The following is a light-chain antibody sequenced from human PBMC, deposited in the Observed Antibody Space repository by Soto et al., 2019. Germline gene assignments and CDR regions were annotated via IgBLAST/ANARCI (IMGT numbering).Light chain of an antibody. CDR3: QQHGTSPIT. CDR2: GAS. CDR1: QSVSSN. Sequence: EIVMTQSPATLSVSPGERATLSCRASQSVSSNLAWYQQKPGQAPRLLIYGASTRATVIPAGFSGSGSGTEFTLTISRLEPEDFAVYYCQQHGTSPITFGQGTRLEI. V-gene: IGKV3-15*01. J-gene: IGKJ5*01.